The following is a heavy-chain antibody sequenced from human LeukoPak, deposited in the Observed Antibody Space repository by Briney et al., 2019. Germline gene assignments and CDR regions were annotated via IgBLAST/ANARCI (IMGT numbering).Heavy chain of an antibody. J-gene: IGHJ6*02. D-gene: IGHD1-26*01. CDR1: GFTFSSYS. Sequence: GGSLRLSCAASGFTFSSYSMNWVRQAPGKGLEWVSYISSSSSTIYYADSVKGRFTISRDNAKNSLYLQMNSLRDEDTAVYYCARDSCRGGWELRPGYCDGMDVWGQGTTVTVSS. V-gene: IGHV3-48*02. CDR3: ARDSCRGGWELRPGYCDGMDV. CDR2: ISSSSSTI.